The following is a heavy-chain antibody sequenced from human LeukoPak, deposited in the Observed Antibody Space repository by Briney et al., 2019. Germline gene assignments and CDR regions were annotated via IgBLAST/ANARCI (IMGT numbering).Heavy chain of an antibody. CDR2: IYYNGNT. CDR3: AGGGVRFDP. V-gene: IGHV4-59*01. Sequence: SETLSLTCTVSGASISSYYWSWIRQSPGKGLEWIGYIYYNGNTNYNPSLKGRVTISVDSSKNQFSLRLSSVTAADTAVYYCAGGGVRFDPWGQGTLVTVSS. CDR1: GASISSYY. D-gene: IGHD3-10*01. J-gene: IGHJ5*02.